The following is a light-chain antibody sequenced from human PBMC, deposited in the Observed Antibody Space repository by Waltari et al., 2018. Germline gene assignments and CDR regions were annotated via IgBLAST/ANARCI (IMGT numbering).Light chain of an antibody. CDR3: QQYYTYPRT. CDR1: QGISSY. V-gene: IGKV1-8*01. Sequence: AIRMTQSPSSFSASTGDRVTITWRASQGISSYLAWYQQKPGRVPKLLMSAASTLHSGVPSRFTGSGSGTDFTLTINCLQSDDFATYYCQQYYTYPRTFGQGTKVEIK. J-gene: IGKJ1*01. CDR2: AAS.